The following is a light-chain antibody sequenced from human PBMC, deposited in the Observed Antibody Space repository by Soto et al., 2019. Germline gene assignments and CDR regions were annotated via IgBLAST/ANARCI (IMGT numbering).Light chain of an antibody. CDR2: AAS. Sequence: EIQMTQSPSSLSASVGDTVTITCRPSQSISSYLNWYQQKPGKAPNLLIYAASSLHSGVPSRFSGSGSGTDFTLTISSLQPEDFATYYCQQSYSTPLTFGGGTKVDIK. CDR1: QSISSY. V-gene: IGKV1-39*01. J-gene: IGKJ4*01. CDR3: QQSYSTPLT.